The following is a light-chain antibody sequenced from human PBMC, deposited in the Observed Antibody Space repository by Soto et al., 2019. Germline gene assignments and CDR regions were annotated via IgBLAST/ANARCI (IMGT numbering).Light chain of an antibody. CDR1: QSVNKN. Sequence: EIVMTQSPDTLSVSPGERATLSCRASQSVNKNLAWYQQKPGQAPRLLIYEASTRATGIPARFSGSGSGAEFTLTISSLQSEDFAVYYCQQYNKWPLTFGGGTKVEIK. CDR3: QQYNKWPLT. J-gene: IGKJ4*01. CDR2: EAS. V-gene: IGKV3D-15*01.